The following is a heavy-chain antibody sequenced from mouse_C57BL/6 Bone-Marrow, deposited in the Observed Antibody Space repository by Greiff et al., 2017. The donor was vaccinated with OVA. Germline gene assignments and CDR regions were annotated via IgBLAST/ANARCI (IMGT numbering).Heavy chain of an antibody. CDR3: ASSYDDDGPWFAY. V-gene: IGHV1-55*01. D-gene: IGHD2-4*01. CDR1: GYTFTSYW. CDR2: IYPGSGST. J-gene: IGHJ3*01. Sequence: QVQLQQPGAELVKPGASVKMSCKASGYTFTSYWITWVKQRPGQGLEWIGDIYPGSGSTNYNEKFKSKATLTVDTSSSTAYMQLSRLTSEDAAVYDCASSYDDDGPWFAYWGQGTLVTVSA.